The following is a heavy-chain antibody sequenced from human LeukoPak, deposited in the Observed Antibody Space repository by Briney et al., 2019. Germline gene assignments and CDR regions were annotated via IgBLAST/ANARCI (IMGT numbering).Heavy chain of an antibody. CDR1: GGTFTSYA. J-gene: IGHJ5*02. CDR2: IIPISGTT. D-gene: IGHD1-26*01. V-gene: IGHV1-69*13. CDR3: ARKLRLGGNWFDP. Sequence: ASVKLSCKTSGGTFTSYAITWVRQAPGQGLEWMGKIIPISGTTNYAQKFQGRATFTADESTSTAYMELSSLRSEDTALYYCARKLRLGGNWFDPWGQGTLVTVSS.